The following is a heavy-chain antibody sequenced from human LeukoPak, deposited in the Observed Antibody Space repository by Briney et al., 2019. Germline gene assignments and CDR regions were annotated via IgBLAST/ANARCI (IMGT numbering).Heavy chain of an antibody. D-gene: IGHD6-19*01. CDR2: ISTSSIYI. Sequence: PGGSLRLSCAASGFTFSSYSMNWVRQAPGKGLEWVSSISTSSIYIYYADSVKGRFTISRDNAKKSVHLQMNSLRAEETAVYYCARGASVVAGSDNAFDIWGQGTMVTVSS. V-gene: IGHV3-21*01. CDR3: ARGASVVAGSDNAFDI. CDR1: GFTFSSYS. J-gene: IGHJ3*02.